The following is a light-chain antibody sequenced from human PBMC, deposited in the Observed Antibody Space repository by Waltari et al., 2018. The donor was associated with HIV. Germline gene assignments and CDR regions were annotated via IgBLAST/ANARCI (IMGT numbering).Light chain of an antibody. J-gene: IGLJ3*02. Sequence: QSALTQPPSASGSPGQSVTISCIGTSSDVGGYNYVSWYQQHPGKAPKLMIYEVSKRPSRVPDRFSGSKSGNTASLTVSGLQAEDEADYYCSSSRVFGGGTKLTVL. CDR3: SSSRV. V-gene: IGLV2-8*01. CDR2: EVS. CDR1: SSDVGGYNY.